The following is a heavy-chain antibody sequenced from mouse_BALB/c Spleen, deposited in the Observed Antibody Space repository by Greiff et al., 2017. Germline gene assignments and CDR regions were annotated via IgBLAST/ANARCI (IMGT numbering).Heavy chain of an antibody. CDR3: ARHEDGYYIDY. D-gene: IGHD1-1*01. J-gene: IGHJ2*01. Sequence: DVMLVESGGGLVKLGGSLKLSCVASGFTFSSYYMSWVRQTPEKRLELVAAINSNGGSTYYPDTVKGRFTISRDNAKNTLYLQMSSLKSEDTALYYCARHEDGYYIDYWGQGTTLTVSS. V-gene: IGHV5-6-2*01. CDR1: GFTFSSYY. CDR2: INSNGGST.